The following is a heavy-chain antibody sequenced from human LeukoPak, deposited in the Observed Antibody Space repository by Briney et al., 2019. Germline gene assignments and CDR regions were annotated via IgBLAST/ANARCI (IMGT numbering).Heavy chain of an antibody. D-gene: IGHD2-15*01. Sequence: ASVKVSCKASGYTFINYDINWVRQATGQGLQWMGWMNPNSGNAAYAQKFQGRVTMTRNTSITTAYMELSSLRSEDTAVYYCARGLRWSRNWFDPWGQGTLVTVS. V-gene: IGHV1-8*01. CDR3: ARGLRWSRNWFDP. J-gene: IGHJ5*02. CDR1: GYTFINYD. CDR2: MNPNSGNA.